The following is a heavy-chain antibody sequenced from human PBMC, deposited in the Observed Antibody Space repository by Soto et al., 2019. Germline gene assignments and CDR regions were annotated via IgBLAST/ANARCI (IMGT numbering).Heavy chain of an antibody. V-gene: IGHV3-21*01. CDR3: ARDYSARITIFGVVHPSYMDV. J-gene: IGHJ6*03. CDR2: ISSSSSYI. D-gene: IGHD3-3*01. CDR1: GFTFSSYS. Sequence: PGGSLRLSCAASGFTFSSYSMNWVRQAPGKGLEWVSSISSSSSYIYYADSVKGRFTISRDNAKNSLYLQMNSLRAEDTAVYYCARDYSARITIFGVVHPSYMDVWGKGTTVTVSS.